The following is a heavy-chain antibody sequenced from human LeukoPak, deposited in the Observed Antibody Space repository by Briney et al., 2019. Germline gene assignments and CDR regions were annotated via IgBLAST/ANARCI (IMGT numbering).Heavy chain of an antibody. CDR3: ARDSEHSSSFAFDI. Sequence: GGSLRLSCVASGFTFRSHWMSWVRQAPGKGLEWVANINLDGSEKYYVASVMGRFTVSRDNAENSLYLQINSLRADDTAVYFCARDSEHSSSFAFDIWGQGTMVTVSS. D-gene: IGHD6-13*01. CDR2: INLDGSEK. V-gene: IGHV3-7*01. CDR1: GFTFRSHW. J-gene: IGHJ3*02.